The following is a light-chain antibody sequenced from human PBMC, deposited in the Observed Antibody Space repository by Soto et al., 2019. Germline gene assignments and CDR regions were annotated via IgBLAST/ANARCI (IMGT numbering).Light chain of an antibody. J-gene: IGLJ2*01. Sequence: NFMLTQPHSVSASPGKTVTISCTGSSGSIVSNYVQWYQQRPGSAPTTVIYEDNQRPSGVPDRFSGSIDSSSNSASLTISGLKTEDEADYYCQSYDSSNHVVFGGGTKLTVL. CDR2: EDN. V-gene: IGLV6-57*02. CDR3: QSYDSSNHVV. CDR1: SGSIVSNY.